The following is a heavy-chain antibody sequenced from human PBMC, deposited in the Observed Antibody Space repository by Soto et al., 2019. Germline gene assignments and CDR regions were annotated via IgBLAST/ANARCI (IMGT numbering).Heavy chain of an antibody. D-gene: IGHD6-19*01. Sequence: GGSLRLSCAASGFTFSSYTMNWVRQAPGKGLEWVSSISSSSSYIYYADSVKGRFTISRDNAKNSLYLQMNSLRDEDTAVYYCAREEIAVAGTVFDYWGQGTLVTVSS. J-gene: IGHJ4*02. CDR3: AREEIAVAGTVFDY. V-gene: IGHV3-21*01. CDR1: GFTFSSYT. CDR2: ISSSSSYI.